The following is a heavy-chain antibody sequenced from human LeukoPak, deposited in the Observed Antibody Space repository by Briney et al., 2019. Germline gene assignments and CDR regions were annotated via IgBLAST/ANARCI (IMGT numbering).Heavy chain of an antibody. CDR3: ARARFDYCSSTSCYARYYYYYMDV. Sequence: GASVKASCKASGGTFSSYAISWVRQAPGQGLEWMGGIIPIFGTANYAQKFQGRVTITADKSTSTAYMELSSLRSEDTAVYYCARARFDYCSSTSCYARYYYYYMDVWGKGTTVTVSS. D-gene: IGHD2-2*01. CDR2: IIPIFGTA. CDR1: GGTFSSYA. J-gene: IGHJ6*03. V-gene: IGHV1-69*06.